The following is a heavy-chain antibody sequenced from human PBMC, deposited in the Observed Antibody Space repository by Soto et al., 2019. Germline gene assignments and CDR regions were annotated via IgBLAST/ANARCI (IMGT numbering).Heavy chain of an antibody. V-gene: IGHV3-11*05. Sequence: QVQLVESGGGLVKPGGSLRLSCAASGFTFSDYYMSWIRQAPGKGLEWVSYISSSSSYTNYADSVKGRFTISRDNAKNSLYLQMNSLRAEDTAVYYCARVSRGAVAGTRFRLYCFDYWGQGTLVTVSS. J-gene: IGHJ4*02. CDR3: ARVSRGAVAGTRFRLYCFDY. CDR2: ISSSSSYT. CDR1: GFTFSDYY. D-gene: IGHD6-19*01.